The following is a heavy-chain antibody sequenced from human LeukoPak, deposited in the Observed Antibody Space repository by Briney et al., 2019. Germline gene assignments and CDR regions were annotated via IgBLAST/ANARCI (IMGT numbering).Heavy chain of an antibody. D-gene: IGHD3-3*01. CDR1: GFTFSSYG. Sequence: GGSLRLSCAASGFTFSSYGMGWVRQAPGKGLERVSGISSSGGSTYCADSVKGRFTISRDNSKNTLYLQMNSLRAEDTALYYCAKRKGSGQYYFDFWGQGTLVTVSS. CDR2: ISSSGGST. J-gene: IGHJ4*02. CDR3: AKRKGSGQYYFDF. V-gene: IGHV3-23*01.